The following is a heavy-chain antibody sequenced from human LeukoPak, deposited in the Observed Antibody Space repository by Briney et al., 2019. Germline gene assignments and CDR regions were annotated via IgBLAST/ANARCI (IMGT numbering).Heavy chain of an antibody. D-gene: IGHD3-3*01. CDR3: AKVPITIFGVVISDDYYYYYMDV. J-gene: IGHJ6*03. V-gene: IGHV3-23*01. CDR1: GFTFSSYA. CDR2: ISGSGGST. Sequence: GGSLRLSCAASGFTFSSYAVSWVRQAPGKGLEWVSSISGSGGSTYSADSVKGRFTISRDNSKNTLYLQMNSLRAEDTAVYYCAKVPITIFGVVISDDYYYYYMDVWGKGTTVTVSS.